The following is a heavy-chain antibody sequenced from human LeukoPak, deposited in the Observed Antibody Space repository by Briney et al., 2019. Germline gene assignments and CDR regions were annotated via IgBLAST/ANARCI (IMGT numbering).Heavy chain of an antibody. D-gene: IGHD2-2*01. V-gene: IGHV3-74*01. Sequence: GGSLRLSCAASGFTFSPYWMHWVRQAPGKGLVWVALITSDGSSTAYADSVKGRFTISRDNTKNTLYLQMNNLRAEDTAVYYCARARCSRTSCNTESDYWGQGTLVTVSS. CDR2: ITSDGSST. CDR3: ARARCSRTSCNTESDY. J-gene: IGHJ4*02. CDR1: GFTFSPYW.